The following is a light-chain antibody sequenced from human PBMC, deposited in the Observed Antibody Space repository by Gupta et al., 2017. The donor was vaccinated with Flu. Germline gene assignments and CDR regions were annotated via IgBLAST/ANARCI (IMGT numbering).Light chain of an antibody. V-gene: IGLV2-8*01. CDR3: NSYVGTNNLGV. J-gene: IGLJ1*01. CDR2: GVT. CDR1: SSDVGSHNY. Sequence: QSALTQPPSASGSPGQSVTISCTGTSSDVGSHNYVSWYQHHPGKAPSLRIQGVTKRPSGVPDRFAGFKSGNTASLTVFGLQPEDEAEYDCNSYVGTNNLGVFGTGTKVTVL.